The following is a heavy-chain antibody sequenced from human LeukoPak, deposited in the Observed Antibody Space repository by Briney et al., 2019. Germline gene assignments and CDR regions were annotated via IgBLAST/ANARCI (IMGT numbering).Heavy chain of an antibody. CDR3: AKGGGSYPYYYYYMDV. CDR1: GFTFSSYA. J-gene: IGHJ6*03. Sequence: GGSLRLSCAASGFTFSSYAMSWVRQAAGKGLEWVSGIGGVGASTYYADSVKGRFTISRDNSKKTMYLQMNSLTAEDTAVYYCAKGGGSYPYYYYYMDVWGKGTTVTVSS. D-gene: IGHD1-26*01. V-gene: IGHV3-23*01. CDR2: IGGVGAST.